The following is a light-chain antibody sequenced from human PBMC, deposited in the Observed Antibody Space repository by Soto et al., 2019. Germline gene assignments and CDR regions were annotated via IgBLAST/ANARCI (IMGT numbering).Light chain of an antibody. CDR3: QQRKDWPPLT. CDR2: DAS. J-gene: IGKJ4*01. Sequence: EVVLTQSPVTLALSPGERATLSCRASQNVDIYVAWYQQKPGQAPRLLIYDASNRATGIPARFSGSGSGPDFTLTISSLEPEDFAVYYCQQRKDWPPLTFGGGTKVEIK. V-gene: IGKV3-11*01. CDR1: QNVDIY.